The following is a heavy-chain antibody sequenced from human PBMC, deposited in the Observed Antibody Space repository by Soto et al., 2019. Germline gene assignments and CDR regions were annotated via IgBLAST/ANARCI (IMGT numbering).Heavy chain of an antibody. J-gene: IGHJ4*02. Sequence: GGSLRLSCAASGFTFSCYEMNWVRQAPGKGLEWVSYITSSGSTIYYADSVKGRFTISRDNAKSSRYPQMNSLRAEATAVYYCARGPHSSTMGDEDYWGQGTLVTVSS. CDR1: GFTFSCYE. CDR3: ARGPHSSTMGDEDY. CDR2: ITSSGSTI. D-gene: IGHD6-13*01. V-gene: IGHV3-48*03.